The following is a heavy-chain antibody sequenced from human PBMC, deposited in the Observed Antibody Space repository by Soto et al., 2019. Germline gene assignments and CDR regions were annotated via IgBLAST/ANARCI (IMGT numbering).Heavy chain of an antibody. Sequence: PSETLSLTRAVYGGSFSDVASSSDWYWNWIRQSTGKGLEWIGEIDRRGRTKYNPSLKSRVSISVDPSKNQFSLKLSSVTAADTAVYYCARGLGGNYFYYDGMDVWGQGTTVTVSS. D-gene: IGHD3-16*01. V-gene: IGHV4-34*01. CDR2: IDRRGRT. CDR3: ARGLGGNYFYYDGMDV. J-gene: IGHJ6*02. CDR1: GGSFSDVASSSDWY.